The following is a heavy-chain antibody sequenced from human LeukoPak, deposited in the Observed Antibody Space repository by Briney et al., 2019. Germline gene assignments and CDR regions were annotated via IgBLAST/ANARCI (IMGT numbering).Heavy chain of an antibody. V-gene: IGHV3-11*01. CDR1: GFTFSDYY. CDR2: ISSSGSTI. CDR3: ARASYSSSWYVDGMDV. D-gene: IGHD6-13*01. Sequence: GGSLRLSCAASGFTFSDYYMSWIRQAPGKGLEWVSYISSSGSTIYYADSVKGRFTISRDNAKNSLYLQMNSLRAEDTAAYYCARASYSSSWYVDGMDVWGQGTTVTVSS. J-gene: IGHJ6*02.